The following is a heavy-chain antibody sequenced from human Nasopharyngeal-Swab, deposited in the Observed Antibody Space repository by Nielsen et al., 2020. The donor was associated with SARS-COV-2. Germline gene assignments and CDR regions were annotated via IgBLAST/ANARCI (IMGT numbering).Heavy chain of an antibody. D-gene: IGHD4-17*01. CDR3: AQRTTLTSYGY. J-gene: IGHJ4*02. Sequence: WSRQPPGKALEWLALIYWDDDKRYSPSLKSRLTITKDTSKNQVVLTMTNMDPVDTATYYCAQRTTLTSYGYWGQGTLVTVSS. CDR2: IYWDDDK. V-gene: IGHV2-5*02.